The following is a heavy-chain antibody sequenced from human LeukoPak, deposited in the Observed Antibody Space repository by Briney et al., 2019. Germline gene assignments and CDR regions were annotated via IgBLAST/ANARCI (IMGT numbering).Heavy chain of an antibody. CDR1: GGSVSSYY. CDR3: ARDSSHGSGSYNY. J-gene: IGHJ4*02. Sequence: SETLSLTCTVSGGSVSSYYWSWIRQPPGKGLEWIGYIYYSGSTNYNPSLKSRVTISVDTSKNQFSLKLSSVTAADTAVYYCARDSSHGSGSYNYWGQGTLATVSS. CDR2: IYYSGST. V-gene: IGHV4-59*02. D-gene: IGHD3-10*01.